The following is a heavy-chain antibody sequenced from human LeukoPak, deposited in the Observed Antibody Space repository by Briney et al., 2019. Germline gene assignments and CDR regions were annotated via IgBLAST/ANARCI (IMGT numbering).Heavy chain of an antibody. CDR2: ISGSGGST. D-gene: IGHD3-9*01. CDR1: GFTFSSYG. Sequence: PGGSLRLSCAASGFTFSSYGMSWVRQAPGKGLEWASAISGSGGSTYYADSVKGRFTISRDNSKNTLYLQMNSLRAEDTAVYYCAKLTYYDILTGSDGYYFDYWGQGTLVTVSS. CDR3: AKLTYYDILTGSDGYYFDY. V-gene: IGHV3-23*01. J-gene: IGHJ4*02.